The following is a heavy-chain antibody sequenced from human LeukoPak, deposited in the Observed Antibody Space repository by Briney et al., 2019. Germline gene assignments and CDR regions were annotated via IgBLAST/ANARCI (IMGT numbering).Heavy chain of an antibody. D-gene: IGHD1-26*01. J-gene: IGHJ4*02. V-gene: IGHV3-23*01. Sequence: GGSLRLSCVASGFTFTKCAMSWIRQAPGKGLEWVPAISGSGSSTYYADSVKGRFTISRDNSKNTLYLQMNSLRAEDTAVYYCAKGRSVGATCFDYWGQGTLVTVSS. CDR1: GFTFTKCA. CDR3: AKGRSVGATCFDY. CDR2: ISGSGSST.